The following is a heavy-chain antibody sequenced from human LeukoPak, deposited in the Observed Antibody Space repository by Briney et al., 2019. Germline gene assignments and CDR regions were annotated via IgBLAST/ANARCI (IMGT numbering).Heavy chain of an antibody. CDR2: ISGSGGST. V-gene: IGHV3-23*01. CDR3: AKDPLNIVVVRWFDP. CDR1: GFTFSSYA. D-gene: IGHD2-2*01. Sequence: GGSLRLSCAASGFTFSSYAMSWVRQAPGKGLEWVSAISGSGGSTYYADSVKGRFTISRDNSKNTLYLQMNSLRAEDTAVYYCAKDPLNIVVVRWFDPWGQGTLVTVSS. J-gene: IGHJ5*02.